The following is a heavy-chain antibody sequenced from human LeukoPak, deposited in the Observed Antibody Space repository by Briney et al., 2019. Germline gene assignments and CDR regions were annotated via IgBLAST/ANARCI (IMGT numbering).Heavy chain of an antibody. CDR2: INHSGST. CDR3: ARAPKYYYDSSGHYFDY. Sequence: PSETLSLTCAVYGGSFSGYYWSWIRQPPGKGLEWIGEINHSGSTNYNSSLKSRVTISVDTSKNQFSLKLSSVTAADTAVYYCARAPKYYYDSSGHYFDYWGQGTLVTVSS. J-gene: IGHJ4*02. CDR1: GGSFSGYY. D-gene: IGHD3-22*01. V-gene: IGHV4-34*01.